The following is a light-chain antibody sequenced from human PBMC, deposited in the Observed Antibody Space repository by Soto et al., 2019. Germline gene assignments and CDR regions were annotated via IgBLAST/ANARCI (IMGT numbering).Light chain of an antibody. CDR3: SSYSRSNDYVV. CDR2: EVT. J-gene: IGLJ2*01. Sequence: QSALTQPPSASGSPGQSVTISCTGTSSDVGAYNYVSWYQQHPGKAPKLMIFEVTKRPSGVPGRFSGSKSGNTASLTVSGLQADDEADYFCSSYSRSNDYVVFGGGTKLTVL. CDR1: SSDVGAYNY. V-gene: IGLV2-8*01.